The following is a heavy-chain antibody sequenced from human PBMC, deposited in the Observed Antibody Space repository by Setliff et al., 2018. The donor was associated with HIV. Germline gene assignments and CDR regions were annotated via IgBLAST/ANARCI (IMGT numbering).Heavy chain of an antibody. CDR1: GGTFNTYP. J-gene: IGHJ3*02. V-gene: IGHV1-69*13. Sequence: SVKVSCKTSGGTFNTYPIAWVRQAPGQGLEWMGGTTPLLGTTNYAQKFQGRVTITADESTSTAYMELSSLRSEDTAVYYCARGESSSWYYNHAFDIWGQGTMVTVSS. D-gene: IGHD6-13*01. CDR3: ARGESSSWYYNHAFDI. CDR2: TTPLLGTT.